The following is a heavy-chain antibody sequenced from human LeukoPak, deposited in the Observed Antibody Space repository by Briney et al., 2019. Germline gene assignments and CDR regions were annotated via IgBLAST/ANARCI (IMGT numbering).Heavy chain of an antibody. D-gene: IGHD6-19*01. CDR1: GYTFTSYD. CDR3: ARVKLSSSAPYSSGWFAY. J-gene: IGHJ5*01. Sequence: GASVKVSCKASGYTFTSYDINWVRQAPGQGLEWMGWINPNSGGTNYAQKFQGRVTMTRDTSISTAYMELSRLRSDDTAVYYCARVKLSSSAPYSSGWFAYWGQGTLVTVSS. CDR2: INPNSGGT. V-gene: IGHV1-2*02.